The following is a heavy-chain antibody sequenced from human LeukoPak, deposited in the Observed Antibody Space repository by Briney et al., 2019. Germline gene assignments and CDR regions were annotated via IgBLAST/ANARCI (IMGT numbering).Heavy chain of an antibody. CDR2: IYSGGDT. J-gene: IGHJ4*02. Sequence: GGSLRLSCAASGFTVSSNYMNWVRQAPGKGLEWVSIIYSGGDTYYADSVKGRFTISRDNSKNTLYLQMNSLRPEDTAVYYCTRGPGSTWYSDYWGRGTLVTVSS. CDR3: TRGPGSTWYSDY. CDR1: GFTVSSNY. V-gene: IGHV3-53*05. D-gene: IGHD6-13*01.